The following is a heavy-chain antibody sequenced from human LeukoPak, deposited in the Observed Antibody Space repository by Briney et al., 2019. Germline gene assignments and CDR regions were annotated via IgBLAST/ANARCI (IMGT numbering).Heavy chain of an antibody. CDR2: ISGSGANT. CDR1: GFTFSSYG. V-gene: IGHV3-23*01. J-gene: IGHJ4*02. D-gene: IGHD5-18*01. CDR3: ARTQTEYSYGHPYCFDY. Sequence: GGSLRLSCAASGFTFSSYGMTWVRQAPGKGLEWVSAISGSGANTYYADSVKGRFTISRDNSKNTLYLQMNSLRAEDTAVYYCARTQTEYSYGHPYCFDYWGQGTLVTVSS.